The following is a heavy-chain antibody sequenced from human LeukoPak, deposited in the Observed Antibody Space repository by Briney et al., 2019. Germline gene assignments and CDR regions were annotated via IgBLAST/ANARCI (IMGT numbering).Heavy chain of an antibody. CDR1: GYTFTSYD. Sequence: ASGKVSCKASGYTFTSYDINWVRQATGQGLEWMGWMNPNSGNTGYAQKFQGRVTMTRNTSISTAYMELSSLRSEDTAVYYCARGPYCSGGSCYPIRYYYYMDVWGKGTTVTVSS. V-gene: IGHV1-8*01. CDR3: ARGPYCSGGSCYPIRYYYYMDV. D-gene: IGHD2-15*01. J-gene: IGHJ6*03. CDR2: MNPNSGNT.